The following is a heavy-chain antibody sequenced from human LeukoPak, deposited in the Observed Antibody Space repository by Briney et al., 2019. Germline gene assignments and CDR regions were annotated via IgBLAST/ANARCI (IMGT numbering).Heavy chain of an antibody. V-gene: IGHV1-24*01. CDR1: GYTLTELS. CDR3: ATGLHEFWSGCQFDY. CDR2: FDPEDGET. Sequence: GASVKVSCKVSGYTLTELSMHWVRQAPGKGLEWMGGFDPEDGETIYAQKFQGRVTMTEDTSTGTAYMELSSLRSEDTAVYYCATGLHEFWSGCQFDYWGQGTLVTVSS. D-gene: IGHD3-3*01. J-gene: IGHJ4*02.